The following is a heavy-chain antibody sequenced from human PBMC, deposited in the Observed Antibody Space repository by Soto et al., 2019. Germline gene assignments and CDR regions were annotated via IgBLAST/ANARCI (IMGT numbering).Heavy chain of an antibody. Sequence: SETLSLPCPVSGSSISSTDYYWSWIRQAPGKGLEWIGYVYYTGSTYYNPSLMSRLTISVDTSKNQFSLKLTSVTAAETAVYYCVRTAREGAVAPHWFDRWGQGTQVTVSS. V-gene: IGHV4-30-4*01. D-gene: IGHD2-21*02. CDR3: VRTAREGAVAPHWFDR. CDR1: GSSISSTDYY. CDR2: VYYTGST. J-gene: IGHJ5*02.